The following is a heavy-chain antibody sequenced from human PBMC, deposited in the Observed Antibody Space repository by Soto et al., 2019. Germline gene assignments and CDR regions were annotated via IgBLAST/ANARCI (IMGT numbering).Heavy chain of an antibody. CDR2: ISGSGGST. J-gene: IGHJ6*02. V-gene: IGHV3-23*01. CDR1: GFTFSSYA. Sequence: GGSLRLSCAASGFTFSSYAMSWVRQAPGKGLEWVSAISGSGGSTYYADSVKGRFTISRDNSKNTLYLQMNSLRAEDTAVYYCAKTPLYGALRDYYGMDVWGQGTTVTVS. CDR3: AKTPLYGALRDYYGMDV. D-gene: IGHD4-17*01.